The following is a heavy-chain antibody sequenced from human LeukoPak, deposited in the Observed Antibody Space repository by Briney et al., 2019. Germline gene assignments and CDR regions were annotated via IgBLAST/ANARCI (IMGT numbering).Heavy chain of an antibody. CDR1: GFTFSSYA. D-gene: IGHD2-2*01. CDR3: ASGQPVRYCSSTSCSRSVDY. V-gene: IGHV3-30-3*01. J-gene: IGHJ4*02. CDR2: ISYDGSNK. Sequence: GRSLRLSCAASGFTFSSYAMHWVRQAPGKGLEWVAVISYDGSNKYYADSVKGRFTISGDNSKNTLYLQMNSLRAEDTAVYYCASGQPVRYCSSTSCSRSVDYWGQGTLVTVSS.